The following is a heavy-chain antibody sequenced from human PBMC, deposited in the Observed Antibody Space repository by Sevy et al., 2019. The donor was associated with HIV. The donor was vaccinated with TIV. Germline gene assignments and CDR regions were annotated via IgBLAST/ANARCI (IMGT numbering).Heavy chain of an antibody. CDR2: IYPGDSDT. Sequence: GESLKISCKGSGYRFTDYWIVWVRQMPGKGLEWMGIIYPGDSDTTYSPSFQGQVTISVDKSISTAYLQWRGLKASDTAIFYCARGARGTLPSYYYCPMDVWGQGTTVTVSS. CDR3: ARGARGTLPSYYYCPMDV. D-gene: IGHD1-1*01. V-gene: IGHV5-51*01. J-gene: IGHJ6*02. CDR1: GYRFTDYW.